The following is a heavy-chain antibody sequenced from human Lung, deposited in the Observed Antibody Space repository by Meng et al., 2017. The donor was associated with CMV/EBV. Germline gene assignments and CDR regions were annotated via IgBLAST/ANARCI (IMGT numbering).Heavy chain of an antibody. D-gene: IGHD1-26*01. CDR2: IYSGDDST. Sequence: GGSLRLXCAASGFTFSTFAMSWVRQAPGKGLQWVSVIYSGDDSTYYADSVKGRFTISRDNSKNMLYLQMNSLRAEDSAVYFCAKGKWGGYYYYYGMDVWGGGTXVTVSS. V-gene: IGHV3-23*03. J-gene: IGHJ6*04. CDR1: GFTFSTFA. CDR3: AKGKWGGYYYYYGMDV.